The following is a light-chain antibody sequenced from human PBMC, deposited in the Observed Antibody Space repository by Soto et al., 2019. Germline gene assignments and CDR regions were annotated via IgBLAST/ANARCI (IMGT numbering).Light chain of an antibody. CDR1: SSDVGDSNY. Sequence: QSVLTQPASVSGSPGQSITISCTGTSSDVGDSNYVSWYQQHPGKAPKLMIYDVSYRPSGVSNRSSGSKSGNTASLTISGLQAEDEADYYCRSYTSSSILFGTGTKVSVL. J-gene: IGLJ1*01. CDR3: RSYTSSSIL. V-gene: IGLV2-14*01. CDR2: DVS.